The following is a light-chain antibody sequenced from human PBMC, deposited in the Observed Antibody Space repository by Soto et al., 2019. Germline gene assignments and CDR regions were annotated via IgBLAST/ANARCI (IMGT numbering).Light chain of an antibody. CDR1: SSNIGAGYD. CDR3: LSYDSSLSGPYVV. V-gene: IGLV1-40*01. J-gene: IGLJ2*01. CDR2: GNS. Sequence: QSVLTQPPSVSGAPGQRVTISCTGSSSNIGAGYDVHWYQQLPGTAPKLLIYGNSNRPSGVPDRFSGSKSGTSASLAITGLQAEDEADYYCLSYDSSLSGPYVVFGGGTKLTVL.